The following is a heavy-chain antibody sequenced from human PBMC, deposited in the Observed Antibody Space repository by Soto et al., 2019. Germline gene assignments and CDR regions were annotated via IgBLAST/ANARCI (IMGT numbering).Heavy chain of an antibody. CDR3: ARDGSGDRHAFDI. D-gene: IGHD3-10*01. CDR2: ICYDGSNK. V-gene: IGHV3-33*01. Sequence: QVQLVESGGGVVQSGRSLRLSCAASGFSFSSYGMHWVRQAPGKGLEWVAVICYDGSNKYYADSVKGRFTISRDNSKNTLYLLMNSLRAEDTAVYYGARDGSGDRHAFDIWGQGTMVTVSS. J-gene: IGHJ3*02. CDR1: GFSFSSYG.